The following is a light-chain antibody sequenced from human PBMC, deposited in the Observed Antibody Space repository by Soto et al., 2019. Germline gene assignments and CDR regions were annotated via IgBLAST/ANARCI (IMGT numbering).Light chain of an antibody. CDR1: QSVSTY. CDR2: GAS. Sequence: VWPQSPATLSLSPGERASLSCSASQSVSTYLAWYQQIPGQAPRLLIYGASTRATGVPARFSGRGSGTEFTLTISSLQSEEFAVYYCQQRSNWPPITFGQGTGLEIK. CDR3: QQRSNWPPIT. J-gene: IGKJ5*01. V-gene: IGKV3-11*01.